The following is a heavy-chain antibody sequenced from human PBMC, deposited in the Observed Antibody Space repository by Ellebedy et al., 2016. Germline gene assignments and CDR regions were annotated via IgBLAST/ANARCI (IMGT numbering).Heavy chain of an antibody. CDR2: INHSGST. V-gene: IGHV4-34*01. J-gene: IGHJ3*02. D-gene: IGHD5-12*01. CDR3: ATFKRLPIVATIQTAFDI. CDR1: GGSFSGYY. Sequence: SETLSLTXAVYGGSFSGYYWSWIRQPPGKGLEWIGEINHSGSTNYNPSLKSRVTISVDTSKNQFSLKLSSVTAADTAVYYCATFKRLPIVATIQTAFDIWGQGTMVTVSS.